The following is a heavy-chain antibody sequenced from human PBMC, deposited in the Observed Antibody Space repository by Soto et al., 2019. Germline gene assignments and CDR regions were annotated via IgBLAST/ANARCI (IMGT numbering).Heavy chain of an antibody. D-gene: IGHD2-15*01. V-gene: IGHV4-61*01. CDR2: ISYSGGT. J-gene: IGHJ4*02. CDR3: ARSPRHSVVTTYYFDY. Sequence: PSETLSLTCSVSGGSVSSGSYSWSWIRQPPGKGLEWIGYISYSGGTNSNPSLESRVTISVDTSKNQFSLQLTSVTAADTGLYFCARSPRHSVVTTYYFDYWGRGTLVTVSS. CDR1: GGSVSSGSYS.